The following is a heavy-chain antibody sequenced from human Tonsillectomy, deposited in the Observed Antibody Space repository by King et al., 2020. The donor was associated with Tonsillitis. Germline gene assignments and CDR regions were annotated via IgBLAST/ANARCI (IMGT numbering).Heavy chain of an antibody. D-gene: IGHD6-19*01. J-gene: IGHJ6*03. CDR3: ARGPPRSGWSYYFNYYMDV. CDR1: GGSFSGYY. CDR2: INHSGST. V-gene: IGHV4-34*01. Sequence: VQLQQWGAGLSKPAETLSLTCAVHGGSFSGYYWSWIRQPPGKGLEWIGEINHSGSTNYNPSLESRVTMSVDTSKNQVSLKVRSVTAADTGVYFCARGPPRSGWSYYFNYYMDVWGRGTTVTVSS.